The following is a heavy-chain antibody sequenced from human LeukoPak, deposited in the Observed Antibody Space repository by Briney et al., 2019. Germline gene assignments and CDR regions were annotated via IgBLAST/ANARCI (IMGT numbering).Heavy chain of an antibody. D-gene: IGHD2-21*02. CDR3: ARKVTAIQNWFDP. CDR2: MNPNSGNT. V-gene: IGHV1-8*01. J-gene: IGHJ5*02. Sequence: GASVKVSCKASGYTVTSYDINWVRQATGQGLEWMGWMNPNSGNTGYAQKFQGRVTMTRNTSISTAYMELSSLRSEDTAVYYCARKVTAIQNWFDPWGQGTLVTVSS. CDR1: GYTVTSYD.